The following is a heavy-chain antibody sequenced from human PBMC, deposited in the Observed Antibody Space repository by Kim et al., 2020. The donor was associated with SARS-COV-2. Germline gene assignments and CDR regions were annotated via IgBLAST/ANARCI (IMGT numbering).Heavy chain of an antibody. D-gene: IGHD3-10*01. Sequence: TANYAQKFQCRVTITADKSPSTAYMELSSLRSEDPAVYYCASSAGSRYGYWGQGTLVTVSS. CDR3: ASSAGSRYGY. J-gene: IGHJ4*02. V-gene: IGHV1-69*06. CDR2: TA.